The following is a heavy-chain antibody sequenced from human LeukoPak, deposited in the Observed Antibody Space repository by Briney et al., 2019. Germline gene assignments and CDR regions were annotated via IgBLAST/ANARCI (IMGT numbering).Heavy chain of an antibody. J-gene: IGHJ4*02. D-gene: IGHD6-19*01. CDR2: IYYSGNT. CDR1: GGSISNYY. Sequence: SETLSLTCTVSGGSISNYYWSWIRQPPGKGLEWIGYIYYSGNTNYNPSLKSRVTISVDTSQNQFSLKLSHVTAADSAVYYCVRESYSSGWYGIIDYWGQGTLVTVSS. CDR3: VRESYSSGWYGIIDY. V-gene: IGHV4-59*01.